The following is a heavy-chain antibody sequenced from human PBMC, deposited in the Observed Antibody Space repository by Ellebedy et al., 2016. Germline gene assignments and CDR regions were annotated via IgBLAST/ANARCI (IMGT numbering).Heavy chain of an antibody. CDR1: GFTFGDYA. J-gene: IGHJ3*02. V-gene: IGHV3-49*03. CDR2: IRSKAYGGTT. Sequence: GESLKISCTASGFTFGDYAMSWFRQAPGKGLEWVGFIRSKAYGGTTEYAASVKGRFTISRDDSKSIAYLQMNSLKTEDTAVYYCTTPYYYDSSGYYYAGAFDIWGQGTMVTVSS. D-gene: IGHD3-22*01. CDR3: TTPYYYDSSGYYYAGAFDI.